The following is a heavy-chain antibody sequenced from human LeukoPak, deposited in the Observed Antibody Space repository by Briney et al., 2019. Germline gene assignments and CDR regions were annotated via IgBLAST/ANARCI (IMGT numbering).Heavy chain of an antibody. V-gene: IGHV4-34*01. CDR3: ASEDEQLVQYWFDP. J-gene: IGHJ5*02. CDR2: INHSGST. Sequence: PSETLSLTCAVYGGSFSGYYWSWIRQPPGKGLEWIREINHSGSTNYNPSLKSRVTISVDTSKNQFSLKLSSVTAADTAVYYCASEDEQLVQYWFDPWGQGTLVTVSS. CDR1: GGSFSGYY. D-gene: IGHD6-13*01.